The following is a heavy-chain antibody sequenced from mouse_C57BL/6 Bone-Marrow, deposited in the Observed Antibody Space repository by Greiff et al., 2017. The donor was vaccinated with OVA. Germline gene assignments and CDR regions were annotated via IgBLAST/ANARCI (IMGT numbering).Heavy chain of an antibody. V-gene: IGHV5-6*01. Sequence: EVKLVESGGDLVKPGGSLKLSCAASGFTFSSYGMSWVRQTPDKRLEWVATISSGGSYTYYPYSVKGRFTISRDNAKNTLYLQMSSLKSEDTAMYYCARLSRRDWGQGPLVTVSA. CDR3: ARLSRRD. CDR2: ISSGGSYT. CDR1: GFTFSSYG. D-gene: IGHD6-2*01. J-gene: IGHJ3*01.